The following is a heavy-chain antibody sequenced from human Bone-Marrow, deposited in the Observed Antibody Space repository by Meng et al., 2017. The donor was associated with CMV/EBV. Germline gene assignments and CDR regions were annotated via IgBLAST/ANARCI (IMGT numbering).Heavy chain of an antibody. CDR1: GGSISSSSYY. CDR3: ARVSSSSWYEETGLHEGMYFAY. J-gene: IGHJ4*02. CDR2: IYYSGST. V-gene: IGHV4-39*07. D-gene: IGHD6-13*01. Sequence: SETLSLTCTVSGGSISSSSYYWGWIRQPPGKGLEWIGSIYYSGSTYYNPSLKSRVTISVDTSKNQFSLKLSSVTAADTAVYYCARVSSSSWYEETGLHEGMYFAYWGQRQLVHVSS.